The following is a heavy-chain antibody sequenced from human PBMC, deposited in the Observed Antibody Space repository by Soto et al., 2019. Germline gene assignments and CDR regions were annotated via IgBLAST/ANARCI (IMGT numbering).Heavy chain of an antibody. V-gene: IGHV3-30*18. D-gene: IGHD3-16*01. CDR2: ISYDGSSK. Sequence: QVQLVESGGGVVQPGRSLRLSCAASGLTFSSYGMHWVRQAPGKGLEWVAVISYDGSSKYYADSVKGRFTISRDNSKNTLYLQMNSLRVEDTAVYYCAKGWDGMDVWGQGTTVTVSS. CDR1: GLTFSSYG. CDR3: AKGWDGMDV. J-gene: IGHJ6*02.